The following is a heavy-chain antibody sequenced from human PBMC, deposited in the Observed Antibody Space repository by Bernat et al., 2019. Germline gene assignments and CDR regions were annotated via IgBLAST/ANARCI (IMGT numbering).Heavy chain of an antibody. CDR1: GGSFSGYY. V-gene: IGHV4-34*01. D-gene: IGHD7-27*01. CDR2: INHSGST. J-gene: IGHJ4*02. Sequence: QVQLQQWGAGLLKPLETLSLTCAVYGGSFSGYYWSWIRQPPGKGLEWIGEINHSGSTNYNPSLKSRVTISVDTSKNQFSLKLSSVTAADTAVYYCARVRLGYDWGQGTLVTVSS. CDR3: ARVRLGYD.